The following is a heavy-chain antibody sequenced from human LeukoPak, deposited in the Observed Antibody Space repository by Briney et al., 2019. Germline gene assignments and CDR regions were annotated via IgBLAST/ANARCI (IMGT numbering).Heavy chain of an antibody. CDR1: GFTFGDYA. Sequence: GGSLRLSCTASGFTFGDYAMSWVRQAPGKGLEWVCFIRSDAYGGTTEYAASVKGRFTISRDDSKSIAYLKMNSLKTEDTAVYCCPRERGSAPWGQGNLVTVSS. CDR3: PRERGSAP. V-gene: IGHV3-49*04. CDR2: IRSDAYGGTT. J-gene: IGHJ5*02.